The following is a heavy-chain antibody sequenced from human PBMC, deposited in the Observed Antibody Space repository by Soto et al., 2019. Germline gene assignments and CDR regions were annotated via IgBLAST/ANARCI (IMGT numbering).Heavy chain of an antibody. D-gene: IGHD5-12*01. V-gene: IGHV1-69*13. Sequence: GASVKVSCKASGGTFSSYAISWVRQAPGQGLEWMGGIIPIFGTANYAQKFQGRVTITADESTSTAYMELSSLRSEDTAVYYCARGPRDGYNFYYYYGMDVWGQGTTVTVSS. CDR2: IIPIFGTA. CDR3: ARGPRDGYNFYYYYGMDV. CDR1: GGTFSSYA. J-gene: IGHJ6*02.